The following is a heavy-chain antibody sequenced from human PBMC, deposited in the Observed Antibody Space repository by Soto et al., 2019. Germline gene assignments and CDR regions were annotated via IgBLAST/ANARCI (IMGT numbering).Heavy chain of an antibody. CDR3: ARALYSSSSGGFDY. J-gene: IGHJ4*02. D-gene: IGHD6-6*01. CDR2: FDPEDGET. V-gene: IGHV1-24*01. CDR1: GYTLTELS. Sequence: AASVKVSCKVSGYTLTELSMHWVRQAPGKGLEWMGGFDPEDGETIYAQKFQGRVTMTEDTSTDTAYMELSSLGSEDTAVYYCARALYSSSSGGFDYWGQGTLVTLSS.